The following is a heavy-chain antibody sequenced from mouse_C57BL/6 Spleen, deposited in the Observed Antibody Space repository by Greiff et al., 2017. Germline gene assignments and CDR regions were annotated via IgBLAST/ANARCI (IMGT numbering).Heavy chain of an antibody. Sequence: ESGPGLVKPSQSLSLTCSVTGYSITSGYYWNWIRQFPGNKLEWMGYISYDGSNNYNPSLKNRISITRDTSKNQFFLKLNSVTTEDTATYYCARGSHYDYDGAPFAYWGQGTLVTVSA. D-gene: IGHD2-4*01. CDR2: ISYDGSN. CDR1: GYSITSGYY. CDR3: ARGSHYDYDGAPFAY. J-gene: IGHJ3*01. V-gene: IGHV3-6*01.